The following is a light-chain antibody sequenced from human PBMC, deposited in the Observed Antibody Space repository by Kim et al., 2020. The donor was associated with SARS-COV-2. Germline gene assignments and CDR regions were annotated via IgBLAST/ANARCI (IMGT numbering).Light chain of an antibody. CDR3: AAWDDRLSGPA. CDR2: SNS. CDR1: SSNIGSNY. J-gene: IGLJ2*01. Sequence: ELTQPPSASGTPGQRVTISCSGSSSNIGSNYVYWYQQLPGTAPKLLIYSNSQRPSGVPDRFSGSKSGTSAFLAISGLRSEDEADYYCAAWDDRLSGPAFGGGTQLTVL. V-gene: IGLV1-47*02.